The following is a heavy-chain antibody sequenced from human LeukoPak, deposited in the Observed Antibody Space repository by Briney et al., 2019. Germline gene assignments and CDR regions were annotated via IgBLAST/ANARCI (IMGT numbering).Heavy chain of an antibody. V-gene: IGHV3-20*04. Sequence: GGSLRLSCAASGFTFDDYGMSWVRQAPGKGLEWVSGINWNGGSTGYADSVKGRFTISRDNAKNSLYLQMNSLRAEDTAVYYCASPRPYGSGSNIFDYWGQGTLVTVSS. CDR2: INWNGGST. D-gene: IGHD3-10*01. CDR1: GFTFDDYG. CDR3: ASPRPYGSGSNIFDY. J-gene: IGHJ4*02.